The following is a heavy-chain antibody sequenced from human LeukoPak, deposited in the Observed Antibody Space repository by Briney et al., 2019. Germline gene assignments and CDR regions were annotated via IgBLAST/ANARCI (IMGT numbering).Heavy chain of an antibody. V-gene: IGHV4-59*08. J-gene: IGHJ4*02. Sequence: SETLSLTCTVSGGSINSYHWSWIRQPPGKGLEYIGYIYHSGSTNYNPSLKSRVTISVDTSKNQFSLKLRSVTAADTAVYYCARLYYYDSSAYYYTFDYWGQGTLVTVSS. CDR2: IYHSGST. D-gene: IGHD3-22*01. CDR1: GGSINSYH. CDR3: ARLYYYDSSAYYYTFDY.